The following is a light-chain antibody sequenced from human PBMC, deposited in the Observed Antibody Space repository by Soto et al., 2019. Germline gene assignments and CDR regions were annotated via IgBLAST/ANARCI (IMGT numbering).Light chain of an antibody. CDR2: DAS. Sequence: DIQMTQSPSTLSGSVGDRVTITCRASQSVSGWLAWYQQKPGEAPNLLIFDASTLESGVPSRFSGSGSGTTFTLTISSLQPDDFATYYCQHYNSYSEAFGQGTKVDIK. CDR3: QHYNSYSEA. V-gene: IGKV1-5*01. CDR1: QSVSGW. J-gene: IGKJ1*01.